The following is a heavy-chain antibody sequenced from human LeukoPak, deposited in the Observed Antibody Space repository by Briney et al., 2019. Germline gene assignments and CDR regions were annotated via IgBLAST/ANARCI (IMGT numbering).Heavy chain of an antibody. CDR2: ISSSSSTI. CDR1: GFTFSSYS. D-gene: IGHD5-18*01. V-gene: IGHV3-48*01. CDR3: ASNPGYSYGPYFYYYYMDV. J-gene: IGHJ6*03. Sequence: GGSLRLSCAASGFTFSSYSMNWVRQAPGKGLEWVSYISSSSSTIYYADSVKGRFTISRDNAKNSLYLQMNSLRAEDTAVYYCASNPGYSYGPYFYYYYMDVWGKGTTVTVSS.